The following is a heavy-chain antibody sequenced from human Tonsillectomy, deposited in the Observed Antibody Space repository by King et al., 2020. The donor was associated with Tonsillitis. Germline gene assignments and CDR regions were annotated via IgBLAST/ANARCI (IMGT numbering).Heavy chain of an antibody. Sequence: HVQLVESGGGVVQPGRSLRLSCAASGFTFSSHGMHWVRRAPGKGLEWVAFISYDGSNKYYGGSVKGRFTISRDNSKNTLYLQMNSLRPEDKAVYYCAKDADYCTNGVCPAIDVWGQGTAVTVSS. CDR3: AKDADYCTNGVCPAIDV. CDR1: GFTFSSHG. CDR2: ISYDGSNK. V-gene: IGHV3-30*18. D-gene: IGHD2-8*01. J-gene: IGHJ6*02.